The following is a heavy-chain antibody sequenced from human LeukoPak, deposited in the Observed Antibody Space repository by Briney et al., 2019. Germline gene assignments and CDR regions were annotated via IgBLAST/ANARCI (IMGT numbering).Heavy chain of an antibody. D-gene: IGHD1-7*01. CDR2: IYTSGST. V-gene: IGHV4-61*02. CDR1: GGSISSGSYY. CDR3: ARGNPFNWNYDY. J-gene: IGHJ4*02. Sequence: SETLSLTCTVSGGSISSGSYYWSWIRQPAGKGLEWIGRIYTSGSTNYNPSLKSRVTMSVDTSKNQFSLKLSSVTAADTAVYYCARGNPFNWNYDYWGQGTLVTVSS.